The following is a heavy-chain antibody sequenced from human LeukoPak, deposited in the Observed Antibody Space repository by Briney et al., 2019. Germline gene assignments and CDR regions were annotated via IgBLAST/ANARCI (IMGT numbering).Heavy chain of an antibody. CDR1: GFTFNSYW. J-gene: IGHJ6*02. Sequence: GGSLRLSCAASGFTFNSYWMSWVRRAPGKGLEWVANIKQDGSEKYYVDSVKGRFTISRDNAKNSLYLQMNSLRAEDTAVYYCARVSPYYYGMDVWGQGTTVTVSS. V-gene: IGHV3-7*01. CDR2: IKQDGSEK. CDR3: ARVSPYYYGMDV.